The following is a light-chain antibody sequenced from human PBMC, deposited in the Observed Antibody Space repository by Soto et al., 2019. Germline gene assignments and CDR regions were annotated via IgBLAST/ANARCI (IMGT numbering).Light chain of an antibody. J-gene: IGKJ4*01. Sequence: DIQMTQSPSSLSAFVGDRVTITCRASQAIRSRLAWYQQKLGKAPNLLIYDASTLQSGVPSRFRGSGSGTDFTLTINGLQPEDFATYYCQQANSFPLTFGGGTKVDIK. CDR3: QQANSFPLT. CDR2: DAS. V-gene: IGKV1-12*01. CDR1: QAIRSR.